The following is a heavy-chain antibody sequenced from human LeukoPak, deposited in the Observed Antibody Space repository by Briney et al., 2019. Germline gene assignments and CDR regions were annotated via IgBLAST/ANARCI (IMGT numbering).Heavy chain of an antibody. V-gene: IGHV5-51*01. CDR2: IYPGDSDI. D-gene: IGHD5-12*01. J-gene: IGHJ4*02. CDR1: GYTFTTYW. CDR3: ARLGYSGYDLDY. Sequence: GESLKISCKGSGYTFTTYWIAWVRQMPGKGLEWMGIIYPGDSDIRSNPSFRGQVTISADKSISTAYLQWSSLKASDTAMYYCARLGYSGYDLDYWGQGTLVTVSS.